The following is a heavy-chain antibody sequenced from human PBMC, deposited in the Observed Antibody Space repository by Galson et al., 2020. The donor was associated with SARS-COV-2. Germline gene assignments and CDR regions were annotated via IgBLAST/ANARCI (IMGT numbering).Heavy chain of an antibody. Sequence: ASVKVSCKASGYTFTSYGISWVRQAPGQGLEWMGWISAYNGNTNYAQKLQGRVTMTTDTSTSTAYMELRSLRSDDTAVYYCAETHSGYDAFDIWGQGTMVTVSS. D-gene: IGHD3-22*01. CDR3: AETHSGYDAFDI. J-gene: IGHJ3*02. CDR2: ISAYNGNT. V-gene: IGHV1-18*01. CDR1: GYTFTSYG.